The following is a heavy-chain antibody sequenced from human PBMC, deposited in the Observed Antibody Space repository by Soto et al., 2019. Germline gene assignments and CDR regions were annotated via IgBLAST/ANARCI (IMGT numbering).Heavy chain of an antibody. J-gene: IGHJ3*02. CDR2: INPATGAA. Sequence: QLHLVQSGAVVKKPGASVTVSCSASGYPVTAYYMHWVRQAPGRGLEWMGGINPATGAAKYSQTFRGRVPMTRDTSTSTVLLELSGLTSEDTGVFSCASGGGVGVAGSAAFDMWGQGTLVTVSS. CDR1: GYPVTAYY. CDR3: ASGGGVGVAGSAAFDM. D-gene: IGHD3-3*01. V-gene: IGHV1-2*02.